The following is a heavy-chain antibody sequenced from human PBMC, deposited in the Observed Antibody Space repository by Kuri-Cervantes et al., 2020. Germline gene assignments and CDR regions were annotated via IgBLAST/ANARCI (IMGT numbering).Heavy chain of an antibody. D-gene: IGHD2-2*01. CDR2: ISSSSSYI. J-gene: IGHJ4*02. Sequence: GGSLRLSCTASGFTFGDYAMSWFRQAPGKGLEWVSSISSSSSYIYYADSVKGRFTISRDNAKNSLYLQMNSLRAEDTAVYYCARDRLRGTSCMGYWGQGTLVTVSS. CDR3: ARDRLRGTSCMGY. CDR1: GFTFGDYA. V-gene: IGHV3-21*04.